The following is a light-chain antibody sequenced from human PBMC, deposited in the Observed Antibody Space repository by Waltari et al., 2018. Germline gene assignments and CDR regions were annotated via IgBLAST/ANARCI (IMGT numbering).Light chain of an antibody. J-gene: IGKJ1*01. Sequence: VLTQSPGTLSLSPGERATLSCRASQRVSSGYLAWYQQKPARAPRLLIFGASSRASGISDRFKGRESGTEFTLTLSRLEPEDFAMYYCQQYVDSRCTFGQGTKVEIK. CDR3: QQYVDSRCT. V-gene: IGKV3-20*01. CDR1: QRVSSGY. CDR2: GAS.